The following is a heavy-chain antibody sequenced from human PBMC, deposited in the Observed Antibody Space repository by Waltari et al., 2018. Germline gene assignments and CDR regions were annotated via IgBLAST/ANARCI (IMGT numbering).Heavy chain of an antibody. Sequence: QVQLVQSGAEVKKPGASVKVSCKVSGYSLTELSMHWVRQAPGKGLEWMGGFDPENGETIYAQKLQCRVTMTEDTSTDTAYMELSSLRSEDTALYYCATGYGGFGMDVWGQGTTVTVSS. CDR1: GYSLTELS. J-gene: IGHJ6*02. D-gene: IGHD5-12*01. V-gene: IGHV1-24*01. CDR2: FDPENGET. CDR3: ATGYGGFGMDV.